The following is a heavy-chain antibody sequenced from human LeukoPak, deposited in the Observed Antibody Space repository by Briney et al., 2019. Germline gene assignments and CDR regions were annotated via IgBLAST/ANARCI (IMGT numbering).Heavy chain of an antibody. D-gene: IGHD3-22*01. CDR1: GLTFSSYA. CDR2: ISYDGSNK. V-gene: IGHV3-30*04. Sequence: GRSLRLSCAASGLTFSSYAMHWVRQAPGKGLEWVAVISYDGSNKYYADSVKGRFTISRDNSKNTLYLQMNSLRAEDTAVYYCARDFPARDSSGYPQYWGQGTLVTVSS. J-gene: IGHJ4*02. CDR3: ARDFPARDSSGYPQY.